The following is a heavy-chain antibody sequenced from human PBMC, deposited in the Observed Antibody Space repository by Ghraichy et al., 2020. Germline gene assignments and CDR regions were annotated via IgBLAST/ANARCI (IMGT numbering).Heavy chain of an antibody. D-gene: IGHD3-16*02. J-gene: IGHJ5*02. CDR2: IDWDDDK. CDR1: GFSLTKSEMS. CDR3: ARGAVDGYRNLSQS. V-gene: IGHV2-70*17. Sequence: SGPTLVKPTQTLTLTCTFSGFSLTKSEMSVTWIRQPPGKALEWLARIDWDDDKFYNTSLKTRLAISKDASKNQVFLTLTNVDPVDTATYYCARGAVDGYRNLSQSWGPGTLVTVSS.